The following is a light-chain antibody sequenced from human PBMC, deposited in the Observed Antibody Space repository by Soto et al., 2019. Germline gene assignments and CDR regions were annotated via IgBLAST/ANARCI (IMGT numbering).Light chain of an antibody. V-gene: IGLV2-23*02. Sequence: QLVLTQPASVSGSPGQSITFSCTGSSDDIGNFNLVSWYQQYPGKAPKLILYEVNKRPLGVSDRFSGSKSGNTASLTISGLQAEDEADYHCCSYAGSRWVFGGGTKLTVL. CDR2: EVN. J-gene: IGLJ3*02. CDR3: CSYAGSRWV. CDR1: SDDIGNFNL.